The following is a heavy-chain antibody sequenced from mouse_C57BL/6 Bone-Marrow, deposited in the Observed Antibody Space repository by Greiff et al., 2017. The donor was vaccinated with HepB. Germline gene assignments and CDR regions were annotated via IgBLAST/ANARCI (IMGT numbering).Heavy chain of an antibody. CDR1: GYAFTNYL. CDR2: INPGSGGT. V-gene: IGHV1-54*01. Sequence: VQLQQSGAELVRPGTSVKVSCKASGYAFTNYLIEWVKQRPGQGLEWIGVINPGSGGTNYNEKFKGKATLTAAKSSSTAYMQLSSLTSEDSAVYFCARYYYGSSYSYYFDYWGQGTTLTVSS. D-gene: IGHD1-1*01. J-gene: IGHJ2*01. CDR3: ARYYYGSSYSYYFDY.